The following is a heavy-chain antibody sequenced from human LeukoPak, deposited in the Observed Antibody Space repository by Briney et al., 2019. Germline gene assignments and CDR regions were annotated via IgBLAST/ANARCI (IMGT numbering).Heavy chain of an antibody. V-gene: IGHV4-38-2*02. Sequence: SETLSLTCTVSGYSISSGYYWGWIRQPPGKGLEWIGSIYHSGSTYYNPSLKSRVTISVDTSKHQFSLKLSSVTAADTAVYYCAITNWGSFDYWGQGTLVTVSS. CDR1: GYSISSGYY. CDR2: IYHSGST. D-gene: IGHD7-27*01. CDR3: AITNWGSFDY. J-gene: IGHJ4*02.